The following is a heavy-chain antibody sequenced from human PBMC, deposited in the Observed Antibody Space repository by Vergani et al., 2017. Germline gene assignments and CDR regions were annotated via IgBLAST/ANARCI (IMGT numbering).Heavy chain of an antibody. J-gene: IGHJ4*02. D-gene: IGHD3-9*01. V-gene: IGHV3-7*03. CDR3: ARDSASDYDILTPPGPADY. CDR1: GFTFSSYW. Sequence: EVQLVESGGGLVQPGGSLRLSCAASGFTFSSYWMSWVRQAPGKGLEWVANIKQDGSEKYYVDSVKGRFTISRDNAKNSLYPQMNSLRAEDTAVYYCARDSASDYDILTPPGPADYWGQGTLVTVSS. CDR2: IKQDGSEK.